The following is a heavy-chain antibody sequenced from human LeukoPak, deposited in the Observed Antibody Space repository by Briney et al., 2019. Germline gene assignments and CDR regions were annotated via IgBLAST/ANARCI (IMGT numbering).Heavy chain of an antibody. J-gene: IGHJ3*02. V-gene: IGHV4-4*07. CDR2: IYTSGGT. CDR1: GGSISSYY. D-gene: IGHD2-2*01. CDR3: ARDHQRTDAFDI. Sequence: SETLSLTCTVSGGSISSYYWSWIRQPAGKGLEWIGRIYTSGGTNYNPSLKSRVTMSVDTSKNQFSLKLSSVTAADTAVYYCARDHQRTDAFDIWGQGTMVTVTS.